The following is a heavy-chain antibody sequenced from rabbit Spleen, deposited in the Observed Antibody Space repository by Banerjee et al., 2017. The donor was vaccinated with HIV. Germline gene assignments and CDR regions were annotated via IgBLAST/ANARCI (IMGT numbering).Heavy chain of an antibody. CDR2: IYAGSNGNT. J-gene: IGHJ4*01. V-gene: IGHV1S45*01. CDR3: ARFHRNDDYVDL. D-gene: IGHD2-1*01. Sequence: QEQLVESGGGLVQPEGSLTLTCKGSGFSFSSTYWICWVRQAPGKGLEWIACIYAGSNGNTYYASWAKGRFTITRSTSLNTVTLQMTSLTAADMATYFCARFHRNDDYVDLWGPGTLVTVS. CDR1: GFSFSSTYW.